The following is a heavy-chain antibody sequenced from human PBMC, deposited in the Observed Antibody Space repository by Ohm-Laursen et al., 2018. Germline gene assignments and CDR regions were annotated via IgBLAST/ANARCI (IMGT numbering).Heavy chain of an antibody. CDR1: GFTFSTYP. CDR2: ADSGGSAI. Sequence: GSLRLSCSASGFTFSTYPMHWVRQGPGKGVVWVSRADSGGSAISYADSVKGRFAISRDNAKNTLYLQMNSLRAEDTAVYYCARGSLNGLDVWGQGTTVTVSS. V-gene: IGHV3-74*01. J-gene: IGHJ6*02. D-gene: IGHD3-16*01. CDR3: ARGSLNGLDV.